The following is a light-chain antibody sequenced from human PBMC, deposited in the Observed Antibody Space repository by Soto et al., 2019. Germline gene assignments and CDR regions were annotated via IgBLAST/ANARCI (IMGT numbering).Light chain of an antibody. CDR3: HQYYSTPWT. J-gene: IGKJ1*01. CDR2: WAT. V-gene: IGKV4-1*01. CDR1: QSVLYRSNNNNY. Sequence: DIVMTQSPDSLAVSLGERATLNCKSSQSVLYRSNNNNYLAWYQQKPGQPPKLLIYWATTRESGVPDQFSGSGSGTDFTLTITSLQAEDVAVYFCHQYYSTPWTFGQGTKVEIK.